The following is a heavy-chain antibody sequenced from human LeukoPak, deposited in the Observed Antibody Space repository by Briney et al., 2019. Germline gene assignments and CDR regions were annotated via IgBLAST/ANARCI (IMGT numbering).Heavy chain of an antibody. CDR3: ARGPSITMVRGGQWYYYMDV. Sequence: ASVKVSCKASGYTFTSYYIHWVRQAPGQGLEGMGLINPSGGSTNYAQKFQGRVTMTRDTSTSTVYTELSSLRSEDTAVYYCARGPSITMVRGGQWYYYMDVWDRGTTVTISS. D-gene: IGHD3-10*01. CDR2: INPSGGST. J-gene: IGHJ6*03. V-gene: IGHV1-46*01. CDR1: GYTFTSYY.